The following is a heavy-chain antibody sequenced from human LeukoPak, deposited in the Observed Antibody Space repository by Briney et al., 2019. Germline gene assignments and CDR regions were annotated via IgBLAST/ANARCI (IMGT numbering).Heavy chain of an antibody. V-gene: IGHV4-61*02. CDR3: ARGPYYYYYYMDV. CDR2: IYTSGST. Sequence: SQTLSLTCTVSGGSISSGSYYWSWIRQPAGKGLEWIGRIYTSGSTSYNPSLKSRVTISVDTSKNQFSLKLSSVTAADTAVYYCARGPYYYYYYMDVWGKGTTVTVSS. CDR1: GGSISSGSYY. J-gene: IGHJ6*03.